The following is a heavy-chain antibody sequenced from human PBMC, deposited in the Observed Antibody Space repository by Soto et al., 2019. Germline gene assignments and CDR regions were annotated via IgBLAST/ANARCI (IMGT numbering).Heavy chain of an antibody. CDR3: ARRKHGDSSGWGEFDY. Sequence: QLQLQESGPGLVKPSETLSLTCTVSNGSISSSNYHWGWIRQAPGKGLECIGSIYYSGTTYYNPSLKSRGTISVETSKNQFSLKLSSVTAADTAVYYCARRKHGDSSGWGEFDYWGQGTLVTVSS. D-gene: IGHD6-19*01. CDR2: IYYSGTT. CDR1: NGSISSSNYH. J-gene: IGHJ4*02. V-gene: IGHV4-39*01.